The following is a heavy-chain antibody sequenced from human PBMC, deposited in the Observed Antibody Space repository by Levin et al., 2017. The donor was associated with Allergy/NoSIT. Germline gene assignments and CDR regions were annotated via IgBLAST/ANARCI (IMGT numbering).Heavy chain of an antibody. CDR2: IRSKAYRGTT. J-gene: IGHJ4*02. CDR1: GFTFGDYS. V-gene: IGHV3-49*03. D-gene: IGHD2-21*01. CDR3: GRDVVVTIDY. Sequence: PGESLKISCTGSGFTFGDYSMSWFRQAPGKGLEWVGFIRSKAYRGTTEYAASVKGRFTFSRDDSKSVAYLQMNSLKSEDTAVYYCGRDVVVTIDYWGQGTLVTVSS.